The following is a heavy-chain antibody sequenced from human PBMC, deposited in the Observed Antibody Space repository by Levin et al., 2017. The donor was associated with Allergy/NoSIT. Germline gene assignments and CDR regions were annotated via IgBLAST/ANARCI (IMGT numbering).Heavy chain of an antibody. Sequence: GGSLRLSCEASGLTFDDYGMHWVRQVQGKGLEWVSGISWNSDSKGYADSVKGRFTISRDNAKNSLYLQMNSLRAEDTALYYCAKDGERGDGYNWGAFDIWGQGTMVTVSS. V-gene: IGHV3-9*01. J-gene: IGHJ3*02. CDR2: ISWNSDSK. D-gene: IGHD5-24*01. CDR3: AKDGERGDGYNWGAFDI. CDR1: GLTFDDYG.